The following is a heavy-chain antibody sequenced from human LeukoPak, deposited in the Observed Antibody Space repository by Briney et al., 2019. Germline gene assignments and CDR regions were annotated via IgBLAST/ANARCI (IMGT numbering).Heavy chain of an antibody. CDR3: ETYYYGSGSSPPLY. CDR1: GFTFSSYS. Sequence: GGSLRLSCAASGFTFSSYSMNWVRQAPGKGLEWVSYISSSSSTIYYADSVKGRFTISRDNAKNSLYLQMNSLRAEDTAVYYCETYYYGSGSSPPLYWGQGTLVTVSS. J-gene: IGHJ4*02. CDR2: ISSSSSTI. V-gene: IGHV3-48*04. D-gene: IGHD3-10*01.